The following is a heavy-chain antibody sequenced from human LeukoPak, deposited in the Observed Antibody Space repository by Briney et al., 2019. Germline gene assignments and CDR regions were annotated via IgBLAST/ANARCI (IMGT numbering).Heavy chain of an antibody. CDR1: GFTFSSYA. Sequence: GGSLRLSCSASGFTFSSYAMHWVRQAPGKGLEYVSAISSNGGSTYYADSVKGRFTISRDNSKNTLYLQMSSLRAEDTAVYYCVRVAATALLDYWGQGTLVTVSS. V-gene: IGHV3-64D*06. D-gene: IGHD2-15*01. CDR2: ISSNGGST. J-gene: IGHJ4*02. CDR3: VRVAATALLDY.